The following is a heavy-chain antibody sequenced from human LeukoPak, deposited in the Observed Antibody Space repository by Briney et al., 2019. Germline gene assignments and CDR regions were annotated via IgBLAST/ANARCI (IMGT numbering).Heavy chain of an antibody. V-gene: IGHV3-21*01. CDR3: QFSSSSIRSDP. D-gene: IGHD6-13*01. Sequence: GGSLRLSCAASGFTFSSYSMNWVRQAPGKGLEWVSSISSSSSYIYYADSVKGRFTISRDNSKNTLYLQMNSLRAEDTAVYYCQFSSSSIRSDPWGQGTLVTVSS. CDR1: GFTFSSYS. CDR2: ISSSSSYI. J-gene: IGHJ5*02.